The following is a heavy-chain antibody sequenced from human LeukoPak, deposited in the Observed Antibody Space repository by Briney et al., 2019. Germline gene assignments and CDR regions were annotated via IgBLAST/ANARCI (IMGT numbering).Heavy chain of an antibody. J-gene: IGHJ4*02. Sequence: SETLSLTCTVSGGSISSSSYYWGWIRQPPGKGLEWIGSIYYSGSTYYNPSLKSRVTISVDTSKNQFSLKLSSVTAADTAVYYCARRPGYSYGWNFDYWGQGTLVTVSS. V-gene: IGHV4-39*07. CDR3: ARRPGYSYGWNFDY. CDR2: IYYSGST. CDR1: GGSISSSSYY. D-gene: IGHD5-18*01.